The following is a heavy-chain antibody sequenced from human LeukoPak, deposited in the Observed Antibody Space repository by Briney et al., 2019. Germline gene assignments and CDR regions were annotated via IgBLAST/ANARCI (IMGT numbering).Heavy chain of an antibody. D-gene: IGHD2-15*01. V-gene: IGHV4-59*01. CDR2: IYYSGST. J-gene: IGHJ6*03. Sequence: SETLSLTCTASGGSISSYYWSWIRQPPGKGLEWIGYIYYSGSTNYNPSLKSRVTISVDTSKNQFSLKLSSVTAADTAVYYCARVLRYCSGGNCYSGGLGYMDVWGKGTTVTISS. CDR3: ARVLRYCSGGNCYSGGLGYMDV. CDR1: GGSISSYY.